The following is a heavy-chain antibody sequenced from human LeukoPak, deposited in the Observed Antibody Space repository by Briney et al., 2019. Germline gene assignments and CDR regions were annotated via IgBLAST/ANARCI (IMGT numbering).Heavy chain of an antibody. Sequence: NPSETLSLTCTVSGGSISSYYWSWIRQPPGKGLEWIGYIYYSGNTIYNPSLKSRVTISLDTSKNQFSPKVSSVTAADTAVYYCARTYVANSFDIWGQGTMVTVSS. V-gene: IGHV4-59*01. J-gene: IGHJ3*02. D-gene: IGHD3-16*01. CDR3: ARTYVANSFDI. CDR1: GGSISSYY. CDR2: IYYSGNT.